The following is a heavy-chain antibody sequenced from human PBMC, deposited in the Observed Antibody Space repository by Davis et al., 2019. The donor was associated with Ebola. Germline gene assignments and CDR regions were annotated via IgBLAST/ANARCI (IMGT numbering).Heavy chain of an antibody. CDR2: TYYTSKWFN. CDR3: ARGWLRSGLDY. D-gene: IGHD3-22*01. CDR1: GDSVSINRGA. V-gene: IGHV6-1*01. J-gene: IGHJ4*02. Sequence: HSQTLSLTCAISGDSVSINRGAWNWIRQSPSRGLEWLGRTYYTSKWFNDYAVSVKSRITVNPDTSKNQFSLQLDSVTPEDTAVYYCARGWLRSGLDYWGQGILVTVSS.